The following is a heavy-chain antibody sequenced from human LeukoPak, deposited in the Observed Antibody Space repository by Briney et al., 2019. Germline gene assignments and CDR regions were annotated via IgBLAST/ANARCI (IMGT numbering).Heavy chain of an antibody. J-gene: IGHJ4*02. V-gene: IGHV1-69*04. Sequence: GASVKVSCKASGGTFSSYAISWVRQAPGQGLEWMGRIIPILGIANYAQKFQGRVTITADKSTSTAYMELSSLRSEDTAVYYCASVPGIAAPSTDYWGQGTLVTVSS. CDR1: GGTFSSYA. D-gene: IGHD6-13*01. CDR2: IIPILGIA. CDR3: ASVPGIAAPSTDY.